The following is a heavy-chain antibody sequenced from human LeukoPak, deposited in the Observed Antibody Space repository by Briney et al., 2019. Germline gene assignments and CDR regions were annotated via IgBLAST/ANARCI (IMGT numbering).Heavy chain of an antibody. V-gene: IGHV1-8*01. CDR2: MNPNSGNT. J-gene: IGHJ4*02. Sequence: ASVKVSCKASGYSFTNHDISWVRQATGQGLEWMGWMNPNSGNTGYAEKFQGRVTMTRDNSITTAYMELSSLRSEDTAVYYCARNSGLADCWGQGTVVTVSS. CDR1: GYSFTNHD. D-gene: IGHD5-12*01. CDR3: ARNSGLADC.